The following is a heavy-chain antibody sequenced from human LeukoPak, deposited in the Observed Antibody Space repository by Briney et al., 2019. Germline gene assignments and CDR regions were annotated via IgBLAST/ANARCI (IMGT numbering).Heavy chain of an antibody. CDR3: ARGGGTDWGSTRALDY. CDR2: IIPIFGTA. V-gene: IGHV1-69*01. J-gene: IGHJ4*02. CDR1: GGTFSSYA. D-gene: IGHD2-2*01. Sequence: ASVKVSCKASGGTFSSYAISWVRQAPGQGLEWMGGIIPIFGTANYAQKFQGRVTITADESTSTAYMELSSLRSEDTAVYYCARGGGTDWGSTRALDYRGQGTLVTVSS.